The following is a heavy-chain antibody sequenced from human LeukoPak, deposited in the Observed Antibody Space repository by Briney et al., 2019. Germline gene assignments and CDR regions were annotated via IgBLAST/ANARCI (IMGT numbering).Heavy chain of an antibody. Sequence: GGSLRLSCAASGFTFISYTMNWVRQAPGRGLEGVSVIYSGACTYYSDSVRGRFTISRDNSKITQYLQINTLSAADTAVYYCARVRLYFDWLMAGPSQSYYFDYWGQGTLVTVSS. CDR1: GFTFISYT. CDR3: ARVRLYFDWLMAGPSQSYYFDY. D-gene: IGHD3-9*01. CDR2: IYSGACT. J-gene: IGHJ4*02. V-gene: IGHV3-53*01.